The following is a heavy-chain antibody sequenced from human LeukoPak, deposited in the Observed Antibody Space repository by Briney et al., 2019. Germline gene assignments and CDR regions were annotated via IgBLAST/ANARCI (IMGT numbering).Heavy chain of an antibody. CDR1: GFTFSSYW. J-gene: IGHJ3*01. Sequence: GGSLRLSCAASGFTFSSYWMSWVRQAPGKGLECVANIKEDGSEEYYVNSVKGRFSISRDDAKNSLYLQMNSLRAEDTAVYYCARDWLAGNPYHAFDLWGKGTMVTVSS. D-gene: IGHD3-22*01. V-gene: IGHV3-7*01. CDR3: ARDWLAGNPYHAFDL. CDR2: IKEDGSEE.